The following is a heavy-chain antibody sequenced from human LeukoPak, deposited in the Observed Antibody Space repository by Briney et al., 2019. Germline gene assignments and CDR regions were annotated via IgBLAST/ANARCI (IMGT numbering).Heavy chain of an antibody. CDR1: GYIFNGFG. CDR3: ARVGSLGYYPADDFDI. CDR2: ISAYNGDT. J-gene: IGHJ3*02. Sequence: ASVKVSCKASGYIFNGFGISWVRQAPGQGLEWMAWISAYNGDTNFAQRLQDRVTVTTDTSTSTAYMELRSLRSDDTAVYYCARVGSLGYYPADDFDIWGQGTLVTVSP. D-gene: IGHD3-22*01. V-gene: IGHV1-18*01.